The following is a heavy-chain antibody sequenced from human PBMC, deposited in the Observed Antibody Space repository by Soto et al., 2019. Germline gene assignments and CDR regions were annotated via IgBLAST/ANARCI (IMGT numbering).Heavy chain of an antibody. V-gene: IGHV1-18*01. CDR3: ARHLGPPTSENWFDS. Sequence: QVHLVQSGVEVKTPGASVKVSCQASGYTFFTYDINWVRQAPGQGLEWMGWISTYSGDTKYAQKFQGRVTMTTDTTTSTAYLALRSVRFDDTAVYYCARHLGPPTSENWFDSWGHGALVKVSS. J-gene: IGHJ5*01. CDR1: GYTFFTYD. CDR2: ISTYSGDT.